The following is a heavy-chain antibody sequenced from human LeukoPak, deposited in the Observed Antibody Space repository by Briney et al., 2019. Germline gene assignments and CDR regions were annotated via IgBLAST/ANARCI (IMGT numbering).Heavy chain of an antibody. D-gene: IGHD6-25*01. V-gene: IGHV3-21*01. Sequence: KAGGSLRLSCAASGFTFSSYSMNWVRQAPGKGLEWVSSISSSSSYIYYADSVKGRFTISRDNAKNSLYLQMNSLRAEDTAVYYCARGNIAAPAGDWGQGTLVTVSS. CDR2: ISSSSSYI. J-gene: IGHJ4*02. CDR1: GFTFSSYS. CDR3: ARGNIAAPAGD.